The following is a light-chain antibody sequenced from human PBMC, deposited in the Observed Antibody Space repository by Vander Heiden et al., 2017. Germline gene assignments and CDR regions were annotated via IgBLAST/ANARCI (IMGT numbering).Light chain of an antibody. V-gene: IGKV3-20*01. CDR3: QQYGSSPWT. Sequence: EIVLTHSPGTLSLSPGERATLSRSASQSVSSSYLAWYQQKPGQAPKLLIYGASSRATGIPDRFSGSGSGTDFTLTISRLDPEDFAVYYCQQYGSSPWTFGQGTKVEIK. CDR2: GAS. J-gene: IGKJ1*01. CDR1: QSVSSSY.